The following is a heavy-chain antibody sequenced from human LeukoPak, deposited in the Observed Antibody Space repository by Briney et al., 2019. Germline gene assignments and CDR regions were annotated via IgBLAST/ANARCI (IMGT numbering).Heavy chain of an antibody. Sequence: GASVTVSCTASGYTFTSYYMHWVRQAPGQGLEWMGMINPSGGSTSYAQKFQGRVTMTRDTSTSTVYMELSSPRSEDTAVYYCARDRPPESDIVGMYWFDPWGQGTLVTVSS. J-gene: IGHJ5*02. CDR2: INPSGGST. CDR3: ARDRPPESDIVGMYWFDP. V-gene: IGHV1-46*01. D-gene: IGHD2-15*01. CDR1: GYTFTSYY.